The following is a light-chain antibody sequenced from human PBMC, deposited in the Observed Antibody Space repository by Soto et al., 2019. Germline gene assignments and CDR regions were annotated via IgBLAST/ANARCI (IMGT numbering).Light chain of an antibody. CDR2: GAS. CDR3: QQYNSWPLT. CDR1: QSVSNN. J-gene: IGKJ4*01. Sequence: EIVTTQSPATLSVSPGERATLSCRASQSVSNNLAWYQQRPGQAPRLLIYGASTRATGVPARFSGSGPGTDFTLTISSLQSEDFAVYYCQQYNSWPLTFGGGTKVDIK. V-gene: IGKV3-15*01.